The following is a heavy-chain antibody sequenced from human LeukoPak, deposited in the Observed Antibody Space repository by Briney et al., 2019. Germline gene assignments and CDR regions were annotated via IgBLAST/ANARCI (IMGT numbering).Heavy chain of an antibody. Sequence: ASVKVSCKASGYTFTGYYMHWVRQAPGQGLEWMEWINPNSGGTNYAQKFQGRVTMTRDTSISTAYMELSSLRSDDTAVYYCARGDHYDVLTGFQTPSHLSDYWGQGTLVTVSS. CDR3: ARGDHYDVLTGFQTPSHLSDY. J-gene: IGHJ4*02. CDR2: INPNSGGT. D-gene: IGHD3-9*01. CDR1: GYTFTGYY. V-gene: IGHV1-2*02.